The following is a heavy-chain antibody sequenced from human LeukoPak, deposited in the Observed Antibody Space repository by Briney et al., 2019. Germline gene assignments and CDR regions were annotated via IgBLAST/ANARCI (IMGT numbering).Heavy chain of an antibody. V-gene: IGHV3-30*18. CDR1: GFTFSSYG. CDR3: AKAFTGLTMIVVDAFDI. J-gene: IGHJ3*02. Sequence: PGRSLRLSCAASGFTFSSYGMHWVRQAPGKGLEWVAVISYDGSNKYYADSVKGRFTISRDNSKNTLYLQMNSLRAEDTAVYYCAKAFTGLTMIVVDAFDIWGQGTMVTVSS. D-gene: IGHD3-22*01. CDR2: ISYDGSNK.